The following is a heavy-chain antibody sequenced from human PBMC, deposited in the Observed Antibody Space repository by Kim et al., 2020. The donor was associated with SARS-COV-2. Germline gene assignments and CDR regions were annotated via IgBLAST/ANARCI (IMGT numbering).Heavy chain of an antibody. J-gene: IGHJ5*02. D-gene: IGHD5-12*01. CDR2: ISSSSTYI. Sequence: GGSLRLSCAASGFTFSSYSMNWVRRAPGKGLEWVSSISSSSTYIFYADSMKGRFTISRDNAKNSLYLQMNSLRAEDTAVYYCARGFVEMATILAWGQGTLVTVSS. V-gene: IGHV3-21*01. CDR3: ARGFVEMATILA. CDR1: GFTFSSYS.